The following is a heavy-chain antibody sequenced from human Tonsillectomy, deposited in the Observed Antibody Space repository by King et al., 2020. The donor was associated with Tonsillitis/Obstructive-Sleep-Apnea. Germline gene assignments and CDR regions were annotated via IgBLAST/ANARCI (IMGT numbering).Heavy chain of an antibody. J-gene: IGHJ3*02. V-gene: IGHV3-48*02. CDR2: ISSGSDII. CDR1: GFTFSSYS. Sequence: VQLVESGGGLGQPGGSLRLSCAASGFTFSSYSMNWVRQVPGKGLEWISYISSGSDIIAYADSLKGRFTISRDNAKNSLYLQMNSLRDEDTAVYYCARDSRWAFDIWGQGTRVTVSS. CDR3: ARDSRWAFDI.